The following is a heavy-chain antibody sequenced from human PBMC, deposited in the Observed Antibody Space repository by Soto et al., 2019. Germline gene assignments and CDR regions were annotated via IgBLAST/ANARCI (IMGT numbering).Heavy chain of an antibody. V-gene: IGHV4-4*07. D-gene: IGHD5-12*01. Sequence: ETLSLTCTVSGGSLFGDYCTWIRQPAGGGLEWIGRINSDGNTNYSPSLKSRVTMSVDPSRKHFSLKLTSVTAEDTASYFCARARRLENWFDPFGPGIQLTVSS. J-gene: IGHJ5*02. CDR3: ARARRLENWFDP. CDR2: INSDGNT. CDR1: GGSLFGDY.